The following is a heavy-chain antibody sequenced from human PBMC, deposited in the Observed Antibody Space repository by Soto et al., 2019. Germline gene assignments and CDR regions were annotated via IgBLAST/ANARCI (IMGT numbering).Heavy chain of an antibody. Sequence: QVQLVQSGAEVKKPGSSVKVSCKASGGTFSSYSISWVRQAPGQGLEWMGRIIPILGIANYAQKFQGRVTITADKSTSTAYMELSSLRSEVTAVYYCASSSRVLLDYWGQGTLVTVSS. CDR2: IIPILGIA. CDR1: GGTFSSYS. CDR3: ASSSRVLLDY. D-gene: IGHD3-10*01. V-gene: IGHV1-69*02. J-gene: IGHJ4*02.